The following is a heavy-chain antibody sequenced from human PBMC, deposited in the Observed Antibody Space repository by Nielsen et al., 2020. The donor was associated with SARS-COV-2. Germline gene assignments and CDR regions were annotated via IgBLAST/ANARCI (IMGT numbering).Heavy chain of an antibody. CDR3: ARGTYNFRSYSSSGMDV. CDR1: GGSVSSSNW. D-gene: IGHD3-3*01. V-gene: IGHV4-4*02. J-gene: IGHJ6*02. Sequence: SETLSLTCAVSGGSVSSSNWWSWVRQPPGKGLEWIGESNQGGDANYSPSLKNRVTISMDTSKMQFSLRLTSMTAADTGTYFCARGTYNFRSYSSSGMDVWGQGTTVIVSS. CDR2: SNQGGDA.